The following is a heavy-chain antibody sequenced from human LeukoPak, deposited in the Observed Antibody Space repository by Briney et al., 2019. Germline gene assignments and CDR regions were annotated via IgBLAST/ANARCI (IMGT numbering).Heavy chain of an antibody. J-gene: IGHJ4*02. CDR1: GGSISSSSYY. CDR2: IYYSGST. Sequence: SETLSLTCTVSGGSISSSSYYWGWIRQPPGKGLEWIGSIYYSGSTYYNPSLKSRVTISVDTSKNQFSLKLSSVTAADTAVYYCARYELVHIAARPAYYFDYWGQGTLVTVSS. CDR3: ARYELVHIAARPAYYFDY. V-gene: IGHV4-39*07. D-gene: IGHD6-6*01.